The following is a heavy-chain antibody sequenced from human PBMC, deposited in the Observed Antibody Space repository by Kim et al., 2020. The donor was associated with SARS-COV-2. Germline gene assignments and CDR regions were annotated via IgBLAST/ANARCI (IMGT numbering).Heavy chain of an antibody. Sequence: SETLSLTCTVSGGSISSYDWNWVRQPPGKGLEWIGHLYHTGISDYNPSLKSRVMISVDTAKNQFSLKLTSVTAADTAVYYCASGSTFHNFWTGYYTPWFDPWGKGALVTVPS. V-gene: IGHV4-59*01. J-gene: IGHJ5*02. D-gene: IGHD3-3*01. CDR1: GGSISSYD. CDR2: LYHTGIS. CDR3: ASGSTFHNFWTGYYTPWFDP.